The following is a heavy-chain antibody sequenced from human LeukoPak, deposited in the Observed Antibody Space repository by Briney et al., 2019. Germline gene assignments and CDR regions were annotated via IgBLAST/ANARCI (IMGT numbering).Heavy chain of an antibody. CDR1: GFTFSSYA. J-gene: IGHJ3*02. CDR3: AKDQPRYYDSSGYYGAFDI. D-gene: IGHD3-22*01. CDR2: ISGSGGST. V-gene: IGHV3-23*01. Sequence: PGGSLRLSCAASGFTFSSYAMSWVRQAPGKRLEWVSAISGSGGSTYYAESVKGRFTISRDNSKNTLYLQMNSLRAEDTAVYYCAKDQPRYYDSSGYYGAFDIWGQGTMVTVSS.